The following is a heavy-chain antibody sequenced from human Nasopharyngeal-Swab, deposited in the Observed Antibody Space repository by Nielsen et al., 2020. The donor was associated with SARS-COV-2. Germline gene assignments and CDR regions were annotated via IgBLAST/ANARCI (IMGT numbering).Heavy chain of an antibody. D-gene: IGHD6-13*01. CDR3: AKVRGGYSSSWYDY. Sequence: WVRQAPGQGLEWMGWISAYNGNTNYAQKLQGRVTMTTDTSTSTAYMELRSLRSDDTAVYYCAKVRGGYSSSWYDYWGQGTRSPSPQ. CDR2: ISAYNGNT. V-gene: IGHV1-18*01. J-gene: IGHJ4*02.